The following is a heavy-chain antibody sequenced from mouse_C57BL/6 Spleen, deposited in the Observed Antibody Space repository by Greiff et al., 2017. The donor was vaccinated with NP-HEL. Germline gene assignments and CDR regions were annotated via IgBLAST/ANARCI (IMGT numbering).Heavy chain of an antibody. D-gene: IGHD1-1*01. CDR3: ARDYYYGSSNWYFDV. J-gene: IGHJ1*03. Sequence: QVQLQQSGAELARPGASVKLSCKASGYTFTSYGISWVKQRTGQGLEWIGEIYPRSGNTYYNEKFKGKATLTADKSSSTAYMELRSLTSEDSAVYFCARDYYYGSSNWYFDVWGTGTTVTVSS. CDR2: IYPRSGNT. V-gene: IGHV1-81*01. CDR1: GYTFTSYG.